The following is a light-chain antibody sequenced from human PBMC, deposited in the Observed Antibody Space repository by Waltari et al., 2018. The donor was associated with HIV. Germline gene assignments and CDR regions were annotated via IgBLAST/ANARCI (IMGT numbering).Light chain of an antibody. Sequence: QSALTQPASVSGSPGQSITISCTGTSSDVGGSNSVSWYQQHPGKAPKLMIYDVSNRPSGVSNRFSGSKSGNTASLTISGLQAEDEADYYCSSYTSSSTPLVVFGGGTKLTVL. CDR1: SSDVGGSNS. CDR2: DVS. J-gene: IGLJ2*01. V-gene: IGLV2-14*03. CDR3: SSYTSSSTPLVV.